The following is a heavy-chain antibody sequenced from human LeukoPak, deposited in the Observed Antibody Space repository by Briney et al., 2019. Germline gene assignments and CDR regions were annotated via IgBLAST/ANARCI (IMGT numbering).Heavy chain of an antibody. J-gene: IGHJ4*02. CDR1: GFTLSSYA. CDR2: ISGSGGST. D-gene: IGHD2-15*01. CDR3: AKAPVGHCSGGSCYPFDY. V-gene: IGHV3-23*01. Sequence: GGSLRLSCAPSGFTLSSYAMSWVRQAPGKGLEWVSAISGSGGSTGYADSVKGRFTIYRDNPKNTLDLQMNSLRAEDTAVYYCAKAPVGHCSGGSCYPFDYWGQGTLVTVSS.